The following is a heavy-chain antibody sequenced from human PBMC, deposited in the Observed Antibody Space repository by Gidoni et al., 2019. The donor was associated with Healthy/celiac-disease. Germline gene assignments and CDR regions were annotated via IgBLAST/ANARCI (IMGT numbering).Heavy chain of an antibody. V-gene: IGHV1-46*02. J-gene: IGHJ3*02. Sequence: QVQLVQSGAEVKKPGASVKVSCKASGYTFNSYYMHWVRQAPGQGLEWMGIINPSGGSTSYAQKFQGRVTMTRDTSTSTVYMELSSLRSEDTAVYYCALLYVISPPDGAFDIWGQGTMVTVSS. CDR3: ALLYVISPPDGAFDI. CDR1: GYTFNSYY. D-gene: IGHD2-2*02. CDR2: INPSGGST.